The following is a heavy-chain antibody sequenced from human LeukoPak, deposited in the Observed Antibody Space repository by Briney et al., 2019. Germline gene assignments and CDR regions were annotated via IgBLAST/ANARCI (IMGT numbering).Heavy chain of an antibody. D-gene: IGHD6-13*01. CDR2: IYYSGST. Sequence: SETLSLTCTVSGGSISSYYWSWIRQPPGKGLEWIGYIYYSGSTNYNSSLKSRVTISVDTSKNQFSLKLSSVTAADTAVYYCARVKYSSSWYWFDPWGQGTLVTVSS. V-gene: IGHV4-59*01. CDR1: GGSISSYY. CDR3: ARVKYSSSWYWFDP. J-gene: IGHJ5*02.